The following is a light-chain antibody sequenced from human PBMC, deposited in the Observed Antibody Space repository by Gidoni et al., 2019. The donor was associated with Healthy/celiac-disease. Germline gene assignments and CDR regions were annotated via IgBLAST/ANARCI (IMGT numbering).Light chain of an antibody. CDR3: QQLNSYPRT. J-gene: IGKJ1*01. V-gene: IGKV1-9*01. CDR1: QGISSY. Sequence: IQLTQSPSSLSASVGDRVTITGRASQGISSYLAWYQQKPGKAPKLLNDAASTLQSGVPSRFSGSGSGTDFTLTISSLQPEDFATYYCQQLNSYPRTFGQGTKVEIK. CDR2: AAS.